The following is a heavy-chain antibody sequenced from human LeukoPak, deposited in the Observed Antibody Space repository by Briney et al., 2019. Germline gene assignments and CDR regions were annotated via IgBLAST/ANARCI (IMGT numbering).Heavy chain of an antibody. CDR2: INHSGST. CDR1: GGSFSGYY. CDR3: ARGAPGDYYGSGSYHDY. J-gene: IGHJ4*02. Sequence: PSETLSPTCAVYGGSFSGYYWSWIRQPPGKGLEWIGEINHSGSTNYNPSLKSRVTISVDTSKNQFSLKLSSVTAADTAVYYCARGAPGDYYGSGSYHDYWGQGTRVTVSS. D-gene: IGHD3-10*01. V-gene: IGHV4-34*01.